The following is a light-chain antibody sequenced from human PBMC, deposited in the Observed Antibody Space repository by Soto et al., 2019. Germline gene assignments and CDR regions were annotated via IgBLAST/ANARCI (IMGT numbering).Light chain of an antibody. CDR2: DTI. V-gene: IGKV1-33*01. Sequence: DIQMTQSPPSLAAYVGDRVTITCQASQDLTNYLNWYQQKPGEAPKLLIYDTITLEEGVPTRFSGCGSGTDFTFTINGLQPEDAAIYSCQQYVNLPYTFGQGTKLEIK. CDR1: QDLTNY. J-gene: IGKJ2*01. CDR3: QQYVNLPYT.